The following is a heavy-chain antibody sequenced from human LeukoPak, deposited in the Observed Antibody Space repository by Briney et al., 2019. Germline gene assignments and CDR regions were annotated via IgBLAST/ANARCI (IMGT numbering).Heavy chain of an antibody. CDR2: INSDGSST. CDR3: AKDSGRDITQGFDY. Sequence: GGSLRLSCAASGFTFSSYWMHWVRQAPGKGLVWVSCINSDGSSTSYADSVKGRFTISRDNAKNTLYLQMNSLRVEDTAVYYCAKDSGRDITQGFDYWGQGTLVTVSS. CDR1: GFTFSSYW. V-gene: IGHV3-74*01. J-gene: IGHJ4*02. D-gene: IGHD1-26*01.